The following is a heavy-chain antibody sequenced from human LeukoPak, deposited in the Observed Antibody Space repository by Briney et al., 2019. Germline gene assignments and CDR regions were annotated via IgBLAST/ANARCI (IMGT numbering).Heavy chain of an antibody. J-gene: IGHJ4*02. V-gene: IGHV4-4*07. CDR3: ATTIYYDGSGAYHFDY. Sequence: SETLSLTCTVSGGSISSYYWSWIRQPAGKGLEWIGRIYTSGNTNYNPSLKSRVTISVDTSKNQFSLKLNSVTAADTAVYYCATTIYYDGSGAYHFDYWGQGTLVTVSS. CDR2: IYTSGNT. CDR1: GGSISSYY. D-gene: IGHD3-22*01.